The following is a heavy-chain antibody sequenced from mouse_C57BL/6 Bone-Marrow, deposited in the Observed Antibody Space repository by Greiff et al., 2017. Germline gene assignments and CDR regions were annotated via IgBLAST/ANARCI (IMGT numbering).Heavy chain of an antibody. Sequence: QVQLQQPGAELVMPGASVKLSCKASGYTFTSYWMHWVKQRPGQGLEWIGEIDPSDSYTNYNQKFKGKSTLTVDKSSSTAYMQLSSLTSEDSAVYYCARGIYYGSKGAMDYWGQGTSVTVSS. J-gene: IGHJ4*01. V-gene: IGHV1-69*01. D-gene: IGHD1-1*01. CDR3: ARGIYYGSKGAMDY. CDR2: IDPSDSYT. CDR1: GYTFTSYW.